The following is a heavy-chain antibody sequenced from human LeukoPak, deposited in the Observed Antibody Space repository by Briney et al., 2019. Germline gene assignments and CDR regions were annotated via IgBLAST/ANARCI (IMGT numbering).Heavy chain of an antibody. Sequence: GESLKISCKGSGYSFTTYWIGWVRQMPGKGLEWMGIIYPGDSNTRYSPSFQGQVTISADKSISIVYLQWRSLKASDTAMYYCARWPATVTTSAVDYWGQGTLVTVSS. CDR2: IYPGDSNT. CDR1: GYSFTTYW. V-gene: IGHV5-51*01. D-gene: IGHD4-17*01. CDR3: ARWPATVTTSAVDY. J-gene: IGHJ4*02.